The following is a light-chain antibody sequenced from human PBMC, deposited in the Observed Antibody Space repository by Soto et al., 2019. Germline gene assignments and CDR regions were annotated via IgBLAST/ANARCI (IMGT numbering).Light chain of an antibody. Sequence: EIVLTQSPGTLSLSPGERATLSCRASQSVTSSYLAWYQQKPGQAPRLLIYGASSRATGIPDRFSGSGSGTDFTLTISSLQSEDFAVYFCQQYNNWPPITFGQGTDWRL. CDR2: GAS. J-gene: IGKJ5*01. CDR3: QQYNNWPPIT. CDR1: QSVTSSY. V-gene: IGKV3-20*01.